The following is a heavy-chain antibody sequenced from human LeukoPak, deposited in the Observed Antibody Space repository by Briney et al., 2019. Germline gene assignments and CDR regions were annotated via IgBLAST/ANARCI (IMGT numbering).Heavy chain of an antibody. CDR3: ARPVKGAYYYYHTDV. CDR2: ISTYNGNT. Sequence: ASVKVSCKASDNTFPMYGITWVRQAPGQGLEWMGWISTYNGNTQYAQSLQGRVTLTTDTSTTTAYMELRSLRSNDTAVYYCARPVKGAYYYYHTDVWGKGTTVTVSS. D-gene: IGHD3-10*01. J-gene: IGHJ6*03. CDR1: DNTFPMYG. V-gene: IGHV1-18*01.